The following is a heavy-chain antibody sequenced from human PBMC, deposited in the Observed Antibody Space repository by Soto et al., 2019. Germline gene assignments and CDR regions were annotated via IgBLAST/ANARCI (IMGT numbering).Heavy chain of an antibody. Sequence: SGPTLVNPTPPLTLTCTFSGFSLSTSGMCVSWIRQPPGKALEWLARIDWDDDKYYSTSLKTRLTISKDTSKNQVVLTMTNMDPVDTATYYCARIDTAMGTFDYWGQGTLVTVSS. CDR2: IDWDDDK. CDR1: GFSLSTSGMC. CDR3: ARIDTAMGTFDY. V-gene: IGHV2-70*11. J-gene: IGHJ4*02. D-gene: IGHD5-18*01.